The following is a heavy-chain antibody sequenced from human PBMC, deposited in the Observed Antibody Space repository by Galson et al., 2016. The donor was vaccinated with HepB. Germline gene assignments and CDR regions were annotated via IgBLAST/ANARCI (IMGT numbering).Heavy chain of an antibody. D-gene: IGHD2-21*02. CDR1: GASLNRDAYY. J-gene: IGHJ3*02. CDR2: ICYSGNT. V-gene: IGHV4-39*01. CDR3: ARHRTYGDSPAAFEI. Sequence: ETLSLTCTVSGASLNRDAYYWDWIRQPPGKGLEWIGTICYSGNTYYNPSLKSRVTISVDTSKNQFSLKLSSVTAADTAVYYCARHRTYGDSPAAFEIWGQGTMVTVSS.